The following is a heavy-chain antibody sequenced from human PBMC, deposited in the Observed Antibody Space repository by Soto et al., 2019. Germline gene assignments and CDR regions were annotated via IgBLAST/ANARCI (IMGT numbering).Heavy chain of an antibody. Sequence: ASLQVSCKASGYTFTSYVVHWVRQAPGQRLEWLGWINAGNGDTKYSQTFQGRVTITRDSSATTAYMELSGLRSEDTAVYYCAVEVDPATATGFNDWGQGTLVTVSS. V-gene: IGHV1-3*01. CDR1: GYTFTSYV. D-gene: IGHD6-25*01. CDR2: INAGNGDT. CDR3: AVEVDPATATGFND. J-gene: IGHJ4*02.